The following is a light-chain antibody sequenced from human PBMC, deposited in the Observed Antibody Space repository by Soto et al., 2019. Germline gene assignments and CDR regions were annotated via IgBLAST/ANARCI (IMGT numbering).Light chain of an antibody. CDR1: RSVLQTSNNKDY. Sequence: DIVMTQSPDSLAVSLGERATINCKSSRSVLQTSNNKDYLAWYQQKPGQPPKLLIAWASTRESGVPGRFSGSGCGTDFTLTITRLQAEDVAVYYCQQYYTSPQSFGQGTKVEIK. CDR2: WAS. CDR3: QQYYTSPQS. J-gene: IGKJ1*01. V-gene: IGKV4-1*01.